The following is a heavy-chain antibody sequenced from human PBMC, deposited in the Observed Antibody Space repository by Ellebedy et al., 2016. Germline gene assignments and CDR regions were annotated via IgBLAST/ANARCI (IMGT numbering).Heavy chain of an antibody. CDR2: INPNSGGT. CDR1: RYTFTGYY. J-gene: IGHJ6*02. V-gene: IGHV1-2*02. CDR3: ARAYSSSWYRPVYYYYGMDV. D-gene: IGHD6-13*01. Sequence: ASVKVSXKASRYTFTGYYMHWVRQAPGQGLEWMGWINPNSGGTNYAQKFQGRVTMTRDTSISTAYMELSRLRSDDTAVYYCARAYSSSWYRPVYYYYGMDVWGQGTTVTVSS.